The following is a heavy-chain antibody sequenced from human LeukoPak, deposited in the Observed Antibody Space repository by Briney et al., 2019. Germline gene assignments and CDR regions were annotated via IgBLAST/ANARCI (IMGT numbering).Heavy chain of an antibody. J-gene: IGHJ5*02. CDR3: ARFDSSSRYPVGWFDP. D-gene: IGHD6-13*01. Sequence: GGSLRLSCAASGFTVSSNYMSWVRQAPGKGLEWVSVIYSGGSTYYADSVKGRFTISRDNSKNTLYLQMNSLRAEDTAVYYCARFDSSSRYPVGWFDPWGQGTLVTVSS. CDR1: GFTVSSNY. V-gene: IGHV3-53*01. CDR2: IYSGGST.